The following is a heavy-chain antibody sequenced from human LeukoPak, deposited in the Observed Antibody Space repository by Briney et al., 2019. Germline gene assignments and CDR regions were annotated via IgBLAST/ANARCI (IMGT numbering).Heavy chain of an antibody. CDR1: GFTFSRFG. CDR3: TRDQTPYY. CDR2: IASETYGGTA. J-gene: IGHJ4*02. Sequence: GRSLRLSCAASGFTFSRFGMHWVRQAPGKGLEWVGFIASETYGGTAEYAASVKGRFTISRDDSKSIAYLQMNSLKTEDTAVYYCTRDQTPYYWGQGTLVTVSS. V-gene: IGHV3-49*04.